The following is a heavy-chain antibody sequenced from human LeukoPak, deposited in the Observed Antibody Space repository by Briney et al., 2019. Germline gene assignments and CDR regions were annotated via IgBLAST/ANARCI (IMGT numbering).Heavy chain of an antibody. D-gene: IGHD6-6*01. J-gene: IGHJ4*02. CDR2: ISRSGATI. CDR3: ARGQQLVRFLPWDY. V-gene: IGHV3-11*01. Sequence: PGGSLRLSCAASGFSFNDYEMNWVRQAPGKGMEWVSYISRSGATILYADSVKGRFTISRDNAKNSLYLQMNSLRAEDTAVYYCARGQQLVRFLPWDYWGQGTLVTVSS. CDR1: GFSFNDYE.